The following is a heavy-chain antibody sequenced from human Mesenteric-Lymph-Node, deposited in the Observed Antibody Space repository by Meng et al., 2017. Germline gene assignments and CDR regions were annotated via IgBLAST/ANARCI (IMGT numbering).Heavy chain of an antibody. CDR1: GYTFSSNY. Sequence: SVKVSCKASGYTFSSNYIHWVRQAPGQGLEWMGGIIPIFGTANYAQKFQGRVTITADKSTSTAYMELSSLRSEDTAVYYCARVGEGGYDQAPIYYYGMDVWGQGTMVTVSS. D-gene: IGHD5-12*01. V-gene: IGHV1-69*06. CDR3: ARVGEGGYDQAPIYYYGMDV. J-gene: IGHJ6*02. CDR2: IIPIFGTA.